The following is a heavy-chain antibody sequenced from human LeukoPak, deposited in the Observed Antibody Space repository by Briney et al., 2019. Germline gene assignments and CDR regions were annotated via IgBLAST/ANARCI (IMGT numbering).Heavy chain of an antibody. Sequence: GASVKVSCKASGYTFTSYAMHWVRQAPGQRLEWMGWINAVNGNTKCSQKFQGRVTITRDTSASTAYMELSSLRSEDTAVYYCARDMVLRYFDWLSHDAFDIWGQGTMVTVSS. V-gene: IGHV1-3*01. CDR3: ARDMVLRYFDWLSHDAFDI. CDR1: GYTFTSYA. D-gene: IGHD3-9*01. CDR2: INAVNGNT. J-gene: IGHJ3*02.